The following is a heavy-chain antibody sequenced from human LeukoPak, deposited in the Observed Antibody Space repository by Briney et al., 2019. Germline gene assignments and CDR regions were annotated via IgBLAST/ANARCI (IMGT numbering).Heavy chain of an antibody. D-gene: IGHD3-9*01. V-gene: IGHV3-21*01. CDR2: ISSTSGYI. J-gene: IGHJ4*02. Sequence: GSLRLSCAPSGLSFSSYTIHWVRQAPGKGLEWVSSISSTSGYIHYADSVKGRFSISRDNAKNLVHLEMDILRADDTAVYYCARDQRPDYEILSGFYHFDYWGQGTLVTVSS. CDR3: ARDQRPDYEILSGFYHFDY. CDR1: GLSFSSYT.